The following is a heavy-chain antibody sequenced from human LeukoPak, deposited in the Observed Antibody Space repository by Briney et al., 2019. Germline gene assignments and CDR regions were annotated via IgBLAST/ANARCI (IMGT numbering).Heavy chain of an antibody. J-gene: IGHJ6*03. Sequence: PGGSLRLSCVASGFTFSSYGMSWVRQAPGRGLEWVSAISGSGGSTYYADSVKGRFTISRDNSKNTLYLQMNSLRAEDTAVYYCAKYYGSHYYYYMDVWGKGTTVTVSS. D-gene: IGHD3-10*01. CDR1: GFTFSSYG. CDR2: ISGSGGST. CDR3: AKYYGSHYYYYMDV. V-gene: IGHV3-23*01.